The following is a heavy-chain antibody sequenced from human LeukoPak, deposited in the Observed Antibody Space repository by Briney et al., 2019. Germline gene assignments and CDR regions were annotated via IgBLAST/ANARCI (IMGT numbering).Heavy chain of an antibody. CDR2: IYYSGST. V-gene: IGHV4-59*01. J-gene: IGHJ6*02. D-gene: IGHD6-19*01. CDR1: GGSISSYY. Sequence: SETLSLTCTVSGGSISSYYWSWIRQPPGKGLEWIGYIYYSGSTNYNPSLKSRVTISVDTSKNQFSLKLSSVTAADTAVYYCARDRSGWYLYPNFSYYHGMDVWGQGTTVTVSS. CDR3: ARDRSGWYLYPNFSYYHGMDV.